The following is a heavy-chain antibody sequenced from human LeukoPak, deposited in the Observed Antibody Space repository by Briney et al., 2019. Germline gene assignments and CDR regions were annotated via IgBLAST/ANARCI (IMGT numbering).Heavy chain of an antibody. CDR2: IKSETDGGTT. J-gene: IGHJ1*01. V-gene: IGHV3-15*01. CDR1: GFTFNTAW. Sequence: GGSLRLSCAVSGFTFNTAWMSWVRQAPGKGLEYIGRIKSETDGGTTYYAAPLKGRFTISRDDSKNTPYLQMNSLKIEDTALYYCTKDLGLWGQGTLVTVSS. CDR3: TKDLGL.